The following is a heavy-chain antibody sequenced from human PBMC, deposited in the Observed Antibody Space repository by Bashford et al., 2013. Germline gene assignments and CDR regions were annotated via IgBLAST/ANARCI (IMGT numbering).Heavy chain of an antibody. CDR2: IYTSGST. J-gene: IGHJ3*01. CDR1: GGSISSYY. CDR3: ARGGDSFTTCMSFDL. V-gene: IGHV4-4*07. D-gene: IGHD5-18*01. Sequence: SETLSLTCTVSGGSISSYYWSWIRQPAGKGLEWIGRIYTSGSTNYNPSLKSRVTMSVDTSKNQFSLKLSSVTAADTAVYYCARGGDSFTTCMSFDLVGPRDKWSPSPQ.